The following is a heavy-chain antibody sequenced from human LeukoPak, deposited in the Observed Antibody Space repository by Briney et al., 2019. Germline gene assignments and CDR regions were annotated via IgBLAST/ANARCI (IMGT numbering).Heavy chain of an antibody. V-gene: IGHV3-23*01. CDR2: IDSNGVTA. J-gene: IGHJ4*02. Sequence: PGGSLRLSCEVSGFAFSSYVMSCVRQAPGNGLEWVSAIDSNGVTAQYADSVKGRFTTSRDNSKNTLYLQLSSLRVEDTAVYYCAKGDDFLADYRYRFDYWGQGTLVTVSS. CDR1: GFAFSSYV. CDR3: AKGDDFLADYRYRFDY. D-gene: IGHD3-9*01.